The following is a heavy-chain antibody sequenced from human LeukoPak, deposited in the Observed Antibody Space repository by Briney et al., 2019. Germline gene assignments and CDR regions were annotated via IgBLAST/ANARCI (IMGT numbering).Heavy chain of an antibody. D-gene: IGHD3-3*02. Sequence: GASLRLSCAASGFTFNNYAMSWVRQAPGKGLEWVSAISGSSGNTYYADSVKGRFTISRDNAKNTLWLQMNSLRVEDTAVYYCVRDDDIYGLDYWGQGTLVTVSS. CDR3: VRDDDIYGLDY. J-gene: IGHJ4*02. V-gene: IGHV3-23*01. CDR2: ISGSSGNT. CDR1: GFTFNNYA.